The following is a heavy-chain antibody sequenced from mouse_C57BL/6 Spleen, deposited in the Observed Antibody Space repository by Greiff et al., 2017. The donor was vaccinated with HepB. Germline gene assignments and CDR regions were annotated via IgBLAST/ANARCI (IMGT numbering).Heavy chain of an antibody. CDR2: INPNNGGT. V-gene: IGHV1-26*01. CDR1: GYTFTDYY. CDR3: AIGYDCFHWYFDV. Sequence: EVQLQQSGPELVKPGASVKISCKASGYTFTDYYMNWVKQSHGKSLEWIGDINPNNGGTSYNQKFKGKATLTVDKSSSTAYMELRSLTSEDSAVYYCAIGYDCFHWYFDVWGTGTTVTVSS. J-gene: IGHJ1*03. D-gene: IGHD2-3*01.